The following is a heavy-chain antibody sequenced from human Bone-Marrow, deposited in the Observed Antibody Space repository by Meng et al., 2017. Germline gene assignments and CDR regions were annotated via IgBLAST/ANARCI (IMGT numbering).Heavy chain of an antibody. CDR1: GGTFSSYA. Sequence: SVKVSCKASGGTFSSYAISWVRQAPGQGLEWMGGIIPIFGTANYAQKFQGRVTITAEESTSTAYMELSSLSSEATAVYYCARAGLVGATGHYYYYGMDVWGQGTTVTVSS. CDR2: IIPIFGTA. J-gene: IGHJ6*02. V-gene: IGHV1-69*13. CDR3: ARAGLVGATGHYYYYGMDV. D-gene: IGHD1-26*01.